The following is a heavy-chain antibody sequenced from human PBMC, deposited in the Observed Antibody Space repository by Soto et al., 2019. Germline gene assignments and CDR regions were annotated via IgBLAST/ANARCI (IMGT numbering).Heavy chain of an antibody. V-gene: IGHV1-3*01. J-gene: IGHJ4*02. Sequence: ASVKVSFKASGYPVTDHAMYSVRQAPGQSLEWMGWITPGNGKTRYWEKFQGRVTITWDTSATTAYMEVSSLRSEDTAVYYCARGHSGWYYLGDNWGQGTLVTVSS. CDR1: GYPVTDHA. CDR3: ARGHSGWYYLGDN. D-gene: IGHD6-19*01. CDR2: ITPGNGKT.